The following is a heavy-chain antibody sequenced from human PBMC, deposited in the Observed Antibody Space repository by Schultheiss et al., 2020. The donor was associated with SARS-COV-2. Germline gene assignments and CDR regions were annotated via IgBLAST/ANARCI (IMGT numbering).Heavy chain of an antibody. CDR3: ARDLGITVTSGFDY. CDR2: ISYDAKNK. D-gene: IGHD4-17*01. J-gene: IGHJ4*02. Sequence: GGSLRLSCAASGFTFRSYAMHWVRQAPGKGLEWVAVISYDAKNKYYADSVKGRFTISRDNAKNSLYLQMNSLRVEDTAVYYCARDLGITVTSGFDYWGQGTLVTVSS. V-gene: IGHV3-30*04. CDR1: GFTFRSYA.